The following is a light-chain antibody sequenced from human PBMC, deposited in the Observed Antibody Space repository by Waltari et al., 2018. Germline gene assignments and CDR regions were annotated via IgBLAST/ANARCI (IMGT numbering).Light chain of an antibody. V-gene: IGKV4-1*01. Sequence: DIVMTQSPDSLAVSLGARATINCKSSQSVLHSSNNRNYLAWYQQKPGQPPKLLISWASTRESGVPDRFSGSGSATDFTLTISSLQAEDVAVYYCQQYYSTPPTFGGGTKVEIK. CDR2: WAS. CDR1: QSVLHSSNNRNY. J-gene: IGKJ4*01. CDR3: QQYYSTPPT.